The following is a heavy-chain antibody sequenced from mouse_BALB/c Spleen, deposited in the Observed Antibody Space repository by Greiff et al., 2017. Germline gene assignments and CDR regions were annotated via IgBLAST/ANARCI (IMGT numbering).Heavy chain of an antibody. CDR3: AREGYAMDY. CDR2: IWGDGST. J-gene: IGHJ4*01. CDR1: GFSLTGYG. V-gene: IGHV2-6-7*01. Sequence: VKLQESGPGLVAPSQSLSITCTVSGFSLTGYGVNWVRQPPGKGLEWLGMIWGDGSTDYNSALKSRLSISKDNSKSQVILQMNSLQTDDTARYYCAREGYAMDYWGQGTSVTVSS.